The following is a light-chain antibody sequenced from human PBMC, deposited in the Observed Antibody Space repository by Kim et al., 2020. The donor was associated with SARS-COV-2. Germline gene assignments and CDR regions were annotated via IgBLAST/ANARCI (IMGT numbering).Light chain of an antibody. J-gene: IGKJ2*01. Sequence: EIVMTQSPATLSVSPGERATLSCRGSQSVSSNLAWYQQKPGQAPRLLIYGASTRATGIPARFSGSGSGTEFTLTISSLQSEDFAVYYCQQYNNWQYTFGQGTKLEIK. CDR3: QQYNNWQYT. V-gene: IGKV3-15*01. CDR2: GAS. CDR1: QSVSSN.